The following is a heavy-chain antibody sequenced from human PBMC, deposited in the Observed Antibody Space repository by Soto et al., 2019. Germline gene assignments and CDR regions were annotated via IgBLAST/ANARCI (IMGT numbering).Heavy chain of an antibody. CDR1: GGSFSGYY. Sequence: SETLSLTCAVYGGSFSGYYWSWIRQPPGKGLEWIGEINHSASTNYNPSLKSRVTISVDTSKNQFSLKLSSVTAADTAVYYCARGPQATIMVYYYYYMDVWGKGTTVTVSS. CDR2: INHSAST. CDR3: ARGPQATIMVYYYYYMDV. J-gene: IGHJ6*03. V-gene: IGHV4-34*01. D-gene: IGHD5-12*01.